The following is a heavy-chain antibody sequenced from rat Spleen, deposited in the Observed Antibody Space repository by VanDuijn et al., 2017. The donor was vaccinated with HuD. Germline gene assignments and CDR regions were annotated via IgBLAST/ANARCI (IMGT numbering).Heavy chain of an antibody. CDR2: ISPSGGST. CDR1: RFTFNNYG. CDR3: ARGTTLFDY. J-gene: IGHJ2*01. Sequence: EVQMVESGGGLVQPGRSLQLSCAASRFTFNNYGMHWIRQAPTKGLEWVASISPSGGSTYYRDSVKGRFTISRDNAKNTQYLQMDSLRSEDTATYYCARGTTLFDYWGQGVMVTVSS. D-gene: IGHD1-10*01. V-gene: IGHV5-19*01.